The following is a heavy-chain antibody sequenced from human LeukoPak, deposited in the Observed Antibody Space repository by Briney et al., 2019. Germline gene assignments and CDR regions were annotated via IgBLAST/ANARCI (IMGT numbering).Heavy chain of an antibody. CDR3: TRVVNGGHFDY. J-gene: IGHJ4*02. V-gene: IGHV4-59*12. CDR2: VYHTGTS. Sequence: SETLSLTCSVSGASINDYYWTWIRQPPGKGLEWVGYVYHTGTSGYHPSLKRRVAMSLDTDKNQVSLKLRSVTGADTAVYFCTRVVNGGHFDYWGQGTLVTVSS. D-gene: IGHD2-8*01. CDR1: GASINDYY.